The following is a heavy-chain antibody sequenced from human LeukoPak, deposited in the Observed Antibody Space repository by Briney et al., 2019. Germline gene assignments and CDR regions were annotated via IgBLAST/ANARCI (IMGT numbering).Heavy chain of an antibody. D-gene: IGHD4-17*01. CDR1: GFTFSSYW. J-gene: IGHJ4*02. CDR3: AILQMTTVTSCDY. CDR2: INSDGSST. Sequence: GGSLRLSCAASGFTFSSYWMHWVRQAPGKGLVWVSRINSDGSSTSYADSVKGRFTISRDNAKNTLYLQMNSLRAEDTAVYYCAILQMTTVTSCDYWGQGTLVTVSS. V-gene: IGHV3-74*01.